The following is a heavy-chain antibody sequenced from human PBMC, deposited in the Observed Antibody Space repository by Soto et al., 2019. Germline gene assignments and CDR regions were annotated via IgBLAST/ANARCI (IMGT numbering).Heavy chain of an antibody. CDR1: GGSISSYY. V-gene: IGHV4-4*07. CDR3: ARDLVGIVATDETYGMDV. D-gene: IGHD5-12*01. J-gene: IGHJ6*02. Sequence: PSETLSLTCTVYGGSISSYYWSWIRQPAGKGLEWIGRIYTSGSTNYNPSLKSRVTMSVDTSKNQFSLKLSSVTAADTAVYYCARDLVGIVATDETYGMDVWGQGTTVTVSS. CDR2: IYTSGST.